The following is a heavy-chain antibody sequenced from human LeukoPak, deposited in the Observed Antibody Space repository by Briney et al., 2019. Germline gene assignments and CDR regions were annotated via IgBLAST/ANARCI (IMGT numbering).Heavy chain of an antibody. CDR2: IYASGST. Sequence: PSETLSLTCTVSGDSMSDSYWSWIRQPAGKGLEWIGRIYASGSTNYNPSLKSRVTLSVDTSSNQFSLTLSSVAAADTAVYHCARDIRSHNGPGGYYYYYMDVWGKGTTVTVSS. D-gene: IGHD2-8*01. V-gene: IGHV4-4*07. CDR3: ARDIRSHNGPGGYYYYYMDV. J-gene: IGHJ6*03. CDR1: GDSMSDSY.